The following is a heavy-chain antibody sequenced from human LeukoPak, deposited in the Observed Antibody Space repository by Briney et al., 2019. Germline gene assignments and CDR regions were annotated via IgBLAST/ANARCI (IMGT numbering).Heavy chain of an antibody. Sequence: SETLSLTCTVSGGSISNYYWSWIRQPPGKGLEWIGYIYNSGHTNYNPSLKSRVTISEDTSKNQLSLKLSSVTAADTAVYYGARAAGTMSRYPEHWGQGTLVTVSS. CDR1: GGSISNYY. CDR2: IYNSGHT. D-gene: IGHD3-22*01. J-gene: IGHJ1*01. CDR3: ARAAGTMSRYPEH. V-gene: IGHV4-59*01.